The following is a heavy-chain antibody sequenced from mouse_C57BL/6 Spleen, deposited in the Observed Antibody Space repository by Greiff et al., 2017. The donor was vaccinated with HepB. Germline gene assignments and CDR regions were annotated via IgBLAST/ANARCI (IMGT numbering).Heavy chain of an antibody. CDR1: GYAFSSYW. CDR2: IYPGDGDT. J-gene: IGHJ2*01. V-gene: IGHV1-80*01. D-gene: IGHD1-1*01. CDR3: ARKGALITTVVAPFDY. Sequence: QVQLQQSGAELVKPGASVKISCKASGYAFSSYWMNWVKQRPGKGLEWIGQIYPGDGDTNYNGKFKGKATLTADKSSSTAYMQLSSLTSEDSAVYFWARKGALITTVVAPFDYWGQGTTLTVSS.